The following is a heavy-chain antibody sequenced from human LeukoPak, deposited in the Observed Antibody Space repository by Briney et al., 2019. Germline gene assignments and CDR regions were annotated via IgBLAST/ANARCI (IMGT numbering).Heavy chain of an antibody. D-gene: IGHD1/OR15-1a*01. V-gene: IGHV4-30-2*01. CDR1: GGSISSGGYY. Sequence: PSQTLSLTCTVSGGSISSGGYYWSWIRQPPGKGLEWIGYIYHSGSTYYNPSLKSRIAISVDTSKNQFSLKLSSVTVADTAVYYCARLNTYGMDVWGQGTTVTVSS. CDR2: IYHSGST. J-gene: IGHJ6*02. CDR3: ARLNTYGMDV.